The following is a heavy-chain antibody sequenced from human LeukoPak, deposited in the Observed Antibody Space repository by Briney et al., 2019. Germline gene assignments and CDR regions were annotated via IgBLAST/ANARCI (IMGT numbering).Heavy chain of an antibody. V-gene: IGHV3-21*01. J-gene: IGHJ6*02. CDR2: ISSSSSYT. CDR1: GFTFSSYS. D-gene: IGHD4-17*01. Sequence: PGGSLRLSCAASGFTFSSYSMNWVRQAPGKGLEWVSSISSSSSYTYYADSVKGRFTISRDNAKNSLYLQMNSLRAEDTAVYYCARQLDGDYVYYYGMDVWGQGTTVTVSS. CDR3: ARQLDGDYVYYYGMDV.